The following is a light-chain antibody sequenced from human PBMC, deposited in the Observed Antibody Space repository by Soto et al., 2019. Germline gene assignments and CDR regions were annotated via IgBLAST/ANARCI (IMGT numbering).Light chain of an antibody. CDR2: GAS. CDR3: QQYDNWPPFT. CDR1: QSVSSS. V-gene: IGKV3-15*01. Sequence: EIVMTQSPATLSVSPGERATLSCRASQSVSSSLAWYQQKPGQAPRLLIYGASTRATGIPARFSGSVSGTEFTLTISSLQSEDFAVYYCQQYDNWPPFTLGEGTKLEI. J-gene: IGKJ2*01.